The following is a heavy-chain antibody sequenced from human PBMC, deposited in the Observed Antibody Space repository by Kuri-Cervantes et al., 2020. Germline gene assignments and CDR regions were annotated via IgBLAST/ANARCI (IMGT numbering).Heavy chain of an antibody. V-gene: IGHV3-74*01. Sequence: GGSLRLSCAASGFTFSSYGMHWVRQAPGKGLVWVSRINSDGSSTSYADSVKGRFTISRDNSKNTLYLQMNSLRAEDTAVYYCARGDSGSFTMAFDIWGQGTMVTVSS. CDR1: GFTFSSYG. CDR2: INSDGSST. J-gene: IGHJ3*02. D-gene: IGHD1-26*01. CDR3: ARGDSGSFTMAFDI.